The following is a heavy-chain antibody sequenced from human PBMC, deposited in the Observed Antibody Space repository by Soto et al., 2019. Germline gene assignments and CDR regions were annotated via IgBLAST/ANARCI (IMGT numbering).Heavy chain of an antibody. Sequence: SETLSLTCTVSGGSIRSYHWSWVRQPPGKGLEWIGYIYYSGSTNYNPALKSRVTISVDTSKNQLSLKVSSVTAADTAVYYCARDMGIAVAGAFDYWGQGTLVTVS. CDR2: IYYSGST. V-gene: IGHV4-59*01. CDR1: GGSIRSYH. J-gene: IGHJ4*02. D-gene: IGHD6-19*01. CDR3: ARDMGIAVAGAFDY.